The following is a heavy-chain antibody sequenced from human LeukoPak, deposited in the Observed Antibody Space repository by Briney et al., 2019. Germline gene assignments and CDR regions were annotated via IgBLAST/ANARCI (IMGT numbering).Heavy chain of an antibody. CDR2: IKEDGSDK. CDR1: GFTFSTYW. CDR3: AKGGHYNFDY. D-gene: IGHD4-11*01. Sequence: GGSLRLSCAASGFTFSTYWMKWVRQAPGKGLERVASIKEDGSDKYYVDSVKGRFSISRDNAKNSLYLQMNSLRTEDTAVYYCAKGGHYNFDYWGQGTLVTVSS. J-gene: IGHJ4*02. V-gene: IGHV3-7*01.